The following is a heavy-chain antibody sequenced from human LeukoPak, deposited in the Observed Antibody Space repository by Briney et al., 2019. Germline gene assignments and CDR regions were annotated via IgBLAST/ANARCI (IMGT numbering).Heavy chain of an antibody. Sequence: SETLSLTCTVSGYSISSGYYWGWIRQPPGKGLEWIGSIYYSGSTYYNPSLKSRVTISVDTSKNQFSLKLSSVTAADTAVYYCARDRGYDFWSGYYYYYYVDVWGKGTTVTVSS. D-gene: IGHD3-3*01. CDR2: IYYSGST. J-gene: IGHJ6*03. CDR1: GYSISSGYY. V-gene: IGHV4-38-2*02. CDR3: ARDRGYDFWSGYYYYYYVDV.